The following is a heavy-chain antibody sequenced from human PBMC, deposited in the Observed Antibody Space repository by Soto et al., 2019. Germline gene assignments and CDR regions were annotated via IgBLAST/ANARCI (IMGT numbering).Heavy chain of an antibody. D-gene: IGHD3-10*01. J-gene: IGHJ6*02. CDR2: INHSGST. Sequence: SETLSLTCAVYGGSFSGYYWSWLRQPPGKGLEWIGEINHSGSTNYNPSLKSRVTISVDTSKNQFSLKLSSVTAADTAVYYCARGRGRYYYGSGSYSYYGMDVWGQGTTVTVSS. CDR1: GGSFSGYY. V-gene: IGHV4-34*01. CDR3: ARGRGRYYYGSGSYSYYGMDV.